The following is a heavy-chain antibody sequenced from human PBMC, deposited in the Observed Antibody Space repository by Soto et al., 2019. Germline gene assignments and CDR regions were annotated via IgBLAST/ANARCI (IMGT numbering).Heavy chain of an antibody. CDR1: GFTFSTYT. V-gene: IGHV3-21*01. J-gene: IGHJ4*02. CDR3: ARGPNRSEGGLPIDY. CDR2: ITSSSNYI. Sequence: EVQLVESGGGLVKPGGSLRLSCAASGFTFSTYTMTWVRQAPGKGLEWVSSITSSSNYIYYADSVKGRFTISRDNAKNALYLQMNSLRAADTAVYYCARGPNRSEGGLPIDYWGQGTLVTVSS. D-gene: IGHD1-26*01.